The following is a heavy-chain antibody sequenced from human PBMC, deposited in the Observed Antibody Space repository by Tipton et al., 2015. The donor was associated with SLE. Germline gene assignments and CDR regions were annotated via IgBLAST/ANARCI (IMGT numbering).Heavy chain of an antibody. CDR1: GDSISANSYH. Sequence: GLVKPSETLSLICTVSGDSISANSYHWGWVRQPPGKGLEWIGNVYYSGSTYYSASLRSRVTISLDRSKNHFSLTLNSVTAADTAVYYCARAPGLERSYSYYYYMDVWGKGTTVTVSS. V-gene: IGHV4-39*07. J-gene: IGHJ6*03. CDR3: ARAPGLERSYSYYYYMDV. D-gene: IGHD1-1*01. CDR2: VYYSGST.